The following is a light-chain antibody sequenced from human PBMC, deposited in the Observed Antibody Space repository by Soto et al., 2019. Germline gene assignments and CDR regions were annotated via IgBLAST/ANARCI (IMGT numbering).Light chain of an antibody. CDR1: QSIGSF. CDR2: DAS. Sequence: EIVLTQSPATLSLSPGERATLSCRASQSIGSFLAWYQQKPGQPPRLLIYDASNRATGIPGRFSGSVSGTDFTLTSSSLEPEDLAYYYCLQRGNCPPTFGPGTKVNIK. V-gene: IGKV3-11*01. CDR3: LQRGNCPPT. J-gene: IGKJ3*01.